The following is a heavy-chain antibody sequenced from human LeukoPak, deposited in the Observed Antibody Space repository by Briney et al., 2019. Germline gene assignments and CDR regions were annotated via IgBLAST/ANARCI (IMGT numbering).Heavy chain of an antibody. V-gene: IGHV3-48*01. J-gene: IGHJ4*02. Sequence: GVSLRLSCAASGFTFSSYSMNWVRQAPGKGLEWVSYISSSGSTIYYADSVKGRFTISRDNAKNSLYLQMNSLRAEDTAVYYCARWENYYDSSGPSRGDYWGQGTLVTVSS. D-gene: IGHD3-22*01. CDR2: ISSSGSTI. CDR3: ARWENYYDSSGPSRGDY. CDR1: GFTFSSYS.